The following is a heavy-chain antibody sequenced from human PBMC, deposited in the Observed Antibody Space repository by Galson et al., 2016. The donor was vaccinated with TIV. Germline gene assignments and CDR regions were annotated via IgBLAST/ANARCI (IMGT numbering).Heavy chain of an antibody. V-gene: IGHV1-46*01. CDR2: INPSGGTT. CDR3: AREGGNQWLKYGLDV. J-gene: IGHJ6*02. CDR1: GYTFSNYY. D-gene: IGHD6-19*01. Sequence: SVKVSCKASGYTFSNYYIHWVRQAPGQGLEWMGIINPSGGTTTYAQKFQGRVTMTRDTSTSIVYMELSSLRSEDTAVYYCAREGGNQWLKYGLDVWGQGTTVTVSS.